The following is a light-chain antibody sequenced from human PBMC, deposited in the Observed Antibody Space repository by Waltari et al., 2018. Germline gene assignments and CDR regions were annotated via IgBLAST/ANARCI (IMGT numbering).Light chain of an antibody. CDR1: QRVSSK. V-gene: IGKV3-15*01. J-gene: IGKJ2*01. CDR2: HAS. Sequence: EIVMTQSPATLSVSPGDRATLSCRASQRVSSKLAWYQQKPGQAPRLLIYHASTRATGIPARFSGSGSGTEFTLTISSLQSGDFAVYYCQHYNNGGKAFGQGTKLEIK. CDR3: QHYNNGGKA.